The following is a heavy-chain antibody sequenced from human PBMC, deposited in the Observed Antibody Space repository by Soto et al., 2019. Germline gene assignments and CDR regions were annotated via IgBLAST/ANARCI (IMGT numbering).Heavy chain of an antibody. J-gene: IGHJ5*02. CDR2: IYYTGIT. CDR3: AREEWKGIISWFDP. V-gene: IGHV4-30-4*08. Sequence: NPSETLSLTCAVSGGSFGSSAYYWGWIRQAPGKGLEWIGYIYYTGITHLNPSLKSRLTMAVDTSKNEFSLKLTSVSAADTAVYFCAREEWKGIISWFDPWGQGTPVTVSS. CDR1: GGSFGSSAYY. D-gene: IGHD3-3*01.